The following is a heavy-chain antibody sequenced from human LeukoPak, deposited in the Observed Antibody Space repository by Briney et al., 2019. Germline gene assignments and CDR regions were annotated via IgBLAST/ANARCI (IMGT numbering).Heavy chain of an antibody. D-gene: IGHD6-13*01. J-gene: IGHJ1*01. CDR3: ARDSSSWYVSEH. V-gene: IGHV3-7*05. CDR2: IKQDGSGK. CDR1: GFTFSSYW. Sequence: GGSLRLSCAASGFTFSSYWMSWVRQAPGKGLEWVANIKQDGSGKYYVDSVKGRFTISRDNAKNSLYLQMNSLRAEDTALYYCARDSSSWYVSEHWGQGTLVTVSS.